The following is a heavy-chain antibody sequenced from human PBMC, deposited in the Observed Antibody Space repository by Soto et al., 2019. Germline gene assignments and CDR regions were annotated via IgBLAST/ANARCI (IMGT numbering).Heavy chain of an antibody. J-gene: IGHJ4*02. CDR1: GGSISSYY. V-gene: IGHV4-59*01. CDR2: IYYSGST. Sequence: PSETLSLTCTVSGGSISSYYWSWIRQPPGKGLEWIGYIYYSGSTNYNPSLKSRVTISVDTSKNQFSLKLSSVTAADTAVYYCAREGYNWNYFGYWGQGTPVTVS. CDR3: AREGYNWNYFGY. D-gene: IGHD1-20*01.